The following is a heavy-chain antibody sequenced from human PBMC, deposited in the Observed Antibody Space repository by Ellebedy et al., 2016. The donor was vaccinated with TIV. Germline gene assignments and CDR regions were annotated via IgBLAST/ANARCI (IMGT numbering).Heavy chain of an antibody. CDR3: VRKAGSLKYYFDY. D-gene: IGHD2/OR15-2a*01. Sequence: PGGSLRLSCTASGFIFATHAISWVRQAPGKGLEWVSAITGSGSATFYAESVKGRFTTSRDNSKNILYLQMNSLRADDTAIYFCVRKAGSLKYYFDYWGQGTQVTVSS. CDR1: GFIFATHA. J-gene: IGHJ4*02. V-gene: IGHV3-23*01. CDR2: ITGSGSAT.